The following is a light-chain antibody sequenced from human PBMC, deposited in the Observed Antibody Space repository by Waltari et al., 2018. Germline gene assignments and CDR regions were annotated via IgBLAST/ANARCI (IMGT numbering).Light chain of an antibody. J-gene: IGLJ3*02. Sequence: QSALTQPRSVSGSPGQSVTISCTGTSGDVGGNNFVSWDQQHPGKAPQVMIYDLSRRPSGGPDRSAGSRAANTASLTISGLQAEDEADYYCCSYAGSYTWVFGGVTKVTVL. CDR1: SGDVGGNNF. CDR3: CSYAGSYTWV. V-gene: IGLV2-11*01. CDR2: DLS.